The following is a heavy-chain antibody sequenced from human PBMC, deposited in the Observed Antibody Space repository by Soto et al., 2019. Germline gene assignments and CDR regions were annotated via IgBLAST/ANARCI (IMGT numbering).Heavy chain of an antibody. V-gene: IGHV1-3*01. D-gene: IGHD3-10*02. CDR1: GYTFTSYA. J-gene: IGHJ4*02. CDR2: INAGTGTT. Sequence: QVPLVQSGAEVKKPGASVKVSCKASGYTFTSYAMHWVRQAPGQRLEWMGWINAGTGTTKYSQKFQGRVTITRDTTAGTAYIERISLRSEDTAVYYCASDVWIVRGGTHHALRYGGQGTLVTV. CDR3: ASDVWIVRGGTHHALRY.